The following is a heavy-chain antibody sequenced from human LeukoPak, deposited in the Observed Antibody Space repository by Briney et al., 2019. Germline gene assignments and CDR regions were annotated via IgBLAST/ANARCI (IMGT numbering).Heavy chain of an antibody. CDR1: GGIFSSYG. Sequence: SVKVSCKASGGIFSSYGIIWVRQAPGQGLEWMGEIIPIFSITDYAQKFQGRVTITTDESTSTAYMELSSLTSEDTAVYYCARHYYGGWFGPWGQGTLLTVSS. D-gene: IGHD3-22*01. CDR2: IIPIFSIT. CDR3: ARHYYGGWFGP. V-gene: IGHV1-69*05. J-gene: IGHJ5*02.